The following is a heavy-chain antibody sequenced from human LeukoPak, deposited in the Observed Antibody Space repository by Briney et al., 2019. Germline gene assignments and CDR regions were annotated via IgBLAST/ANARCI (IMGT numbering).Heavy chain of an antibody. D-gene: IGHD4-17*01. Sequence: PGGSLRLSCAASGFTFSSYWMHWVRQAPGKGLVWVSRINSDGSSTSYADSVKGRFTISRDNAKNSLYLQMNSLRAEDTAVYYCARDFDYGDYGYRGQGTLVTVSS. CDR1: GFTFSSYW. CDR2: INSDGSST. V-gene: IGHV3-74*01. CDR3: ARDFDYGDYGY. J-gene: IGHJ4*02.